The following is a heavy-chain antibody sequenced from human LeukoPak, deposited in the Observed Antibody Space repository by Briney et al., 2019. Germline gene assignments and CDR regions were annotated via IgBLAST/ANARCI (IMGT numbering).Heavy chain of an antibody. J-gene: IGHJ6*03. Sequence: GGSLRLSCAASGFTFDDYGMSWVRQAPGKGLVWVSRIHSDGTSTSYADSVKGRFTISRDNSKNTLYLQMNSLRAEDTAVYYCAKYSSGWTSDYYYYYMDVWGKGTTVTISS. V-gene: IGHV3-74*01. D-gene: IGHD6-19*01. CDR2: IHSDGTST. CDR3: AKYSSGWTSDYYYYYMDV. CDR1: GFTFDDYG.